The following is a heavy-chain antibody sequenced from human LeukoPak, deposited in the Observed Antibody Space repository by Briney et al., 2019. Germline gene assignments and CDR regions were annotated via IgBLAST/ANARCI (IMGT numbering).Heavy chain of an antibody. CDR1: GGSISSYY. V-gene: IGHV4-59*08. Sequence: SETLSLTYTVSGGSISSYYWSWIRQPPGKGLEWIGYIYYSGSTNYNPSLKSRVTISVDTSKNQFSLKLSSVTAADTAVYYCARRLSSIAARFDYWGQGTLVTVSS. J-gene: IGHJ4*02. CDR3: ARRLSSIAARFDY. D-gene: IGHD6-6*01. CDR2: IYYSGST.